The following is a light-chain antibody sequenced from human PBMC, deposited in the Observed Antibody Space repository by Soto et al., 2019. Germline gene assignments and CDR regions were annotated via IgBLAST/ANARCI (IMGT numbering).Light chain of an antibody. V-gene: IGLV2-23*01. Sequence: SVLAQPASASGSPGQSITISCTGTSSDVGTYNLVSWYQQHPGKAPKLMVYEGTKRPSGVSNRFSGSKSGNTASLTISGLQAEDEADYYCCSYVGSSTYVFGTGTKVTVL. CDR2: EGT. J-gene: IGLJ1*01. CDR3: CSYVGSSTYV. CDR1: SSDVGTYNL.